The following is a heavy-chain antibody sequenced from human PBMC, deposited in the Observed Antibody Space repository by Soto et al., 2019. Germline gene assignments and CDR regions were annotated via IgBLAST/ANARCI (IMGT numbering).Heavy chain of an antibody. J-gene: IGHJ6*02. CDR3: ARFGFGALKSYRTPRGGMDV. CDR2: IYPGDSYT. CDR1: GYSFTSNW. D-gene: IGHD3-16*02. Sequence: EVQLVQSGAEVKQSGESLKISCKGSGYSFTSNWIGWVRQMPGRGLEWIGIIYPGDSYTTYGPTFEGQVTISADKSISTAYLQWSSLKASDSARYYCARFGFGALKSYRTPRGGMDVWGQGTTVIVS. V-gene: IGHV5-51*01.